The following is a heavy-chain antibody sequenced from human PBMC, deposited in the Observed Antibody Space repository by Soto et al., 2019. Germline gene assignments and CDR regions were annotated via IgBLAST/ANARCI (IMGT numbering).Heavy chain of an antibody. CDR1: GYTFSSYG. Sequence: GGSLRLSCAASGYTFSSYGMHWVRQAPGKGLEWVAVIWYDGSNKYYADSVKGRFTISRDNSKNTLYLQMNSLRAEDTAVYYCARDMVRGVISYDYYGMDVWGQGTTVIVS. D-gene: IGHD3-10*01. V-gene: IGHV3-33*01. CDR2: IWYDGSNK. CDR3: ARDMVRGVISYDYYGMDV. J-gene: IGHJ6*02.